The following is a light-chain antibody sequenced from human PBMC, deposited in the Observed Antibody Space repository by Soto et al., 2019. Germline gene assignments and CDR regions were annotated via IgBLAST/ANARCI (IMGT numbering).Light chain of an antibody. V-gene: IGKV3-11*01. J-gene: IGKJ1*01. Sequence: IVVTQSPATLSLSPGEIATLSCRASQSVDNYLDWYQQKPGQAPRLLIYESSNRATGIPARFSGSGSGTDFSLTISSLEPEDFAVYYCQQRSTWPQTFGQGTKVDIK. CDR1: QSVDNY. CDR2: ESS. CDR3: QQRSTWPQT.